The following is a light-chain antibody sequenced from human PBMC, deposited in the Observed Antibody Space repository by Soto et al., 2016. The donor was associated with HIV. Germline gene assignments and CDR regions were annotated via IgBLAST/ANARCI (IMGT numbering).Light chain of an antibody. Sequence: DIQMTQSPSSLSASVGDRLTITCRASQSISSYLNWYQQKPGKAPNLLIYSASTLQSGVPSRFSGSGSGTDFTLTISSLQPEDSASYFCLQDYTYPYTFGQGTKLE. CDR1: QSISSY. V-gene: IGKV1-39*01. CDR3: LQDYTYPYT. CDR2: SAS. J-gene: IGKJ2*01.